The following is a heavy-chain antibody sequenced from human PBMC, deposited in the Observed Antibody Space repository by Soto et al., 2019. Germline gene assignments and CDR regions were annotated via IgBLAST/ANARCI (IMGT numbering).Heavy chain of an antibody. V-gene: IGHV3-30-3*01. J-gene: IGHJ3*02. CDR2: ISYDGSNK. CDR1: GFTFSSYA. CDR3: ARVSYSYGFDDAFDI. Sequence: GGSLRLSCAASGFTFSSYAMHWVRQAPGKGLEWVAVISYDGSNKYYADSVKGRFTISRDNSKNTLYLQMNSLRAEDTAVYYCARVSYSYGFDDAFDIWGQGTMVTVS. D-gene: IGHD5-18*01.